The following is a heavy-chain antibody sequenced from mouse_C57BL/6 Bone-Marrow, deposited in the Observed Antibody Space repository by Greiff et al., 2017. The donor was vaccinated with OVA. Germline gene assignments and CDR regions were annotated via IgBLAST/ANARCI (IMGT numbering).Heavy chain of an antibody. CDR1: GYAFSSYW. Sequence: QVQLKESGAELVKPGASVKISCKASGYAFSSYWMNWVKQRPGKGLEWIGQIYPGDGDTNYNGKFKGKATLTADKSSSTAYMQLSSLTSEDSAVYFCARLYYGSRDYWGQGTTLTVSS. CDR2: IYPGDGDT. J-gene: IGHJ2*01. D-gene: IGHD1-1*01. V-gene: IGHV1-80*01. CDR3: ARLYYGSRDY.